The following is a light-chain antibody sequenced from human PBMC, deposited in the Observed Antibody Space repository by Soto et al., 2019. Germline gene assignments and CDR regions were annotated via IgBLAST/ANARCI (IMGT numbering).Light chain of an antibody. V-gene: IGLV1-40*01. CDR1: SSNIVAGYD. CDR2: GNS. J-gene: IGLJ1*01. CDR3: QSYDSSLSGYV. Sequence: QSVLTQPPSVSGAPGQTVTISCTGSSSNIVAGYDVHWYQQLPGTAPKLLIYGNSNRPSGVPDRFSGSKSGTSASLAITGLQAEDEADYYCQSYDSSLSGYVFGTGTKVTVL.